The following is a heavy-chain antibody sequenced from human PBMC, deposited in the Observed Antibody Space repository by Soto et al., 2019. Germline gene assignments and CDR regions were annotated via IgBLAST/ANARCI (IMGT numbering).Heavy chain of an antibody. CDR3: ARELLRGDYGMDV. CDR2: ISYDGSNK. Sequence: QVQLVESGGGVVQPGRSLRLSCAASGFTFSSYAMHWVRQAPGKGLEWVAVISYDGSNKYYADSVKGRFTISRDNFKNTLYLQMNSLRAEDTAVYYCARELLRGDYGMDVWGQGTTVTVSS. V-gene: IGHV3-30-3*01. J-gene: IGHJ6*02. D-gene: IGHD1-26*01. CDR1: GFTFSSYA.